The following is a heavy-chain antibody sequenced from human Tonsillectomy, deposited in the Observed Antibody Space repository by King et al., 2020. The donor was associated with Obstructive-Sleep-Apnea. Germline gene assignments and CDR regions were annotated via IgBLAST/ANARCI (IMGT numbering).Heavy chain of an antibody. CDR3: AKDRPLLWFGEFFPLDS. Sequence: DVQLVESGGGLVQPGGSLRLSCVASGFTFNGYDMSWVRQAPGKGLEWVSGISGGGGRTHYADSVKGRFTISRDNSKNTMYLQMNSLRAEDTAAYYCAKDRPLLWFGEFFPLDSWGQGTLVTVSS. D-gene: IGHD3-10*01. CDR2: ISGGGGRT. V-gene: IGHV3-23*04. J-gene: IGHJ4*02. CDR1: GFTFNGYD.